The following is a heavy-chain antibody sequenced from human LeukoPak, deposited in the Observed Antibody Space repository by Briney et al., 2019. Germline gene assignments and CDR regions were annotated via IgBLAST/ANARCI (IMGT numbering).Heavy chain of an antibody. J-gene: IGHJ5*01. D-gene: IGHD2-15*01. V-gene: IGHV1-69*13. CDR2: IIPIFGTA. CDR1: GGTFSSYA. CDR3: AGSKRDIAIKSWFDP. Sequence: ASVKVSCKASGGTFSSYAISWVRQAPGQGLEWMGGIIPIFGTANYAQKFQGRVTITADESTSTAYMELSSLRSEDTAVYYCAGSKRDIAIKSWFDPWGQGTTVTVSS.